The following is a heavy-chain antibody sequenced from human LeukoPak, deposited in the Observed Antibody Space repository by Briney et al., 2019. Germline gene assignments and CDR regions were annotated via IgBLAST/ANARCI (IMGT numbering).Heavy chain of an antibody. CDR2: ISWNSGGI. CDR1: GFTFDDYA. V-gene: IGHV3-9*01. CDR3: AKGKKMTVAGLFDY. D-gene: IGHD6-19*01. Sequence: PGGSLRLSCVASGFTFDDYAMHWVRQAPGKGLEWVSGISWNSGGIGYADSVKGRFTISRDNAKNSLYLQMNSLRADDTALYYCAKGKKMTVAGLFDYWGQGTLVTVSS. J-gene: IGHJ4*02.